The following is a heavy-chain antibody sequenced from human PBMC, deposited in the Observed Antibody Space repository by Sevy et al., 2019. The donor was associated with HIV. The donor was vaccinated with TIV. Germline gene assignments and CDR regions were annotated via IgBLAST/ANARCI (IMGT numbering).Heavy chain of an antibody. CDR1: GGSVNSHA. D-gene: IGHD2-8*02. CDR3: AGDSGGSMLNTHNWFDP. J-gene: IGHJ5*02. V-gene: IGHV1-69*13. Sequence: ASVKVSCKTSGGSVNSHAIVWVRQAPGQGLEWMGGSIPIFGTTTYAQRFQGRVTITADGLSNTVYLELRSLRSEDTAVYYCAGDSGGSMLNTHNWFDPWGQGTLVTVSS. CDR2: SIPIFGTT.